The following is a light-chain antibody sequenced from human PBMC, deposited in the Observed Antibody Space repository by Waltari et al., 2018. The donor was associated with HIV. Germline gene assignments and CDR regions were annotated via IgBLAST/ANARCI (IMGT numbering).Light chain of an antibody. CDR2: AVS. J-gene: IGLJ1*01. Sequence: QSALTQPASVSGSPGQSITISCTGTSSDVGAYNYVSWYQQHPGKAPKLMIYAVSYRPSGVSNRFSGSKSGNTASLTISGLQAEDEADYYCSSYTTSSTYVFGTGTKVTVL. CDR1: SSDVGAYNY. CDR3: SSYTTSSTYV. V-gene: IGLV2-14*03.